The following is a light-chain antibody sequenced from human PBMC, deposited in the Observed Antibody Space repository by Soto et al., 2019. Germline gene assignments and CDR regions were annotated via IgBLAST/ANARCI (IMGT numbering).Light chain of an antibody. V-gene: IGKV1-39*01. J-gene: IGKJ3*01. Sequence: DIQMTQSPSYLSASVGDRVTITCRASQSITNYLNWYQHKPGKAPKLLVYAASSLHSGAPSRFSGRVSGPDFTLTISSLHPEDFAAYFCQQSNIIPLTFGPGTQVDIK. CDR2: AAS. CDR1: QSITNY. CDR3: QQSNIIPLT.